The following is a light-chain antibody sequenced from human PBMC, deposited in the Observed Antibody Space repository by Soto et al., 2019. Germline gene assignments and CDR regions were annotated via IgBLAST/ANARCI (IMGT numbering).Light chain of an antibody. CDR3: QQRSNSPLT. CDR2: DAS. J-gene: IGKJ5*01. CDR1: QSVSSY. Sequence: EIVLTQSPATLSLSPGERATLSCRASQSVSSYLAWYQQKPGQAPRLLIYDASNRATGIPARFSGSGSGTDFTLTSSRLEPEDFAVYYCQQRSNSPLTFGQGTRLEIK. V-gene: IGKV3-11*01.